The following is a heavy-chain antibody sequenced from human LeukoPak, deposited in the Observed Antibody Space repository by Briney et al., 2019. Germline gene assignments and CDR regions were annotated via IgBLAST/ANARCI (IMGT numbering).Heavy chain of an antibody. V-gene: IGHV4-39*01. J-gene: IGHJ6*03. CDR2: IHHSGTT. CDR3: ARHSSGYYYYYYYYMDV. D-gene: IGHD3-22*01. Sequence: SETLSPTCTVSGGSIISSTYYWGWIRQPPGKGLEWIGSIHHSGTTYYNPSLQSRVTISVDTSKNQFSLNLSSVTAADTAVYYCARHSSGYYYYYYYYMDVWGKGTTVTVSS. CDR1: GGSIISSTYY.